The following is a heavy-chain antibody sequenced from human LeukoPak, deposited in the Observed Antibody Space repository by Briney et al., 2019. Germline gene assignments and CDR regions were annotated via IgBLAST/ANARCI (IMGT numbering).Heavy chain of an antibody. Sequence: GGSLRLSCAASGFTLTGYLVHWVRQAPGKGLEWVAVMSFEGYVYCAESLKDRFTVSRDNSKNMIYLHMNSLRAVDTALYYGVREGEHYHDHSASFDYWGQGTMVTVSS. D-gene: IGHD3-22*01. CDR1: GFTLTGYL. CDR2: MSFEGYV. J-gene: IGHJ4*02. CDR3: VREGEHYHDHSASFDY. V-gene: IGHV3-30*04.